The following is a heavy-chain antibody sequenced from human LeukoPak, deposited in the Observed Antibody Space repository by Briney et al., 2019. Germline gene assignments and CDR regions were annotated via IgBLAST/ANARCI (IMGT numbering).Heavy chain of an antibody. V-gene: IGHV3-23*01. CDR3: AKRIGYVDY. Sequence: PGGSLRLSCAASGFTFSSYAMSWVRQAPGEGLVWVSTISGSSGSTYYADSVKGRFTISRDNSKNTLYLQMNSLRAEDTAVYYCAKRIGYVDYWGQGTLVTVSS. CDR2: ISGSSGST. J-gene: IGHJ4*02. CDR1: GFTFSSYA. D-gene: IGHD3-22*01.